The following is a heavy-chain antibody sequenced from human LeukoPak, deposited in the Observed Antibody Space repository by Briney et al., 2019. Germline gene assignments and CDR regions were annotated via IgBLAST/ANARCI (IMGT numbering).Heavy chain of an antibody. CDR1: GGSIISYY. CDR3: ARDRRGRTIFGY. J-gene: IGHJ4*02. V-gene: IGHV4-59*12. CDR2: IYYSGST. D-gene: IGHD3-3*01. Sequence: SETLSLTCTVSGGSIISYYWSWIRQPPGKGLEWIGYIYYSGSTNYNPSLKSRVTISVDTSKNQFSLKLSSVTAADTAVYYCARDRRGRTIFGYWGQGTLVTVSS.